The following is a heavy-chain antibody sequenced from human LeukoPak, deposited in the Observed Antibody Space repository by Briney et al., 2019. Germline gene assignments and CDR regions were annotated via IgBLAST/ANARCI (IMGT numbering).Heavy chain of an antibody. D-gene: IGHD3-10*01. Sequence: PGRSLRLSCAASGFTFSSYGMHWVRQAPGKGLEWVAVISYDGSNKYYADSVKGRFTISRDNSKNTLCLQMNSLRAEDTAVYYCANSVSPDYYYYGMDVWGQGTTVTVSS. CDR2: ISYDGSNK. J-gene: IGHJ6*02. CDR3: ANSVSPDYYYYGMDV. V-gene: IGHV3-30*18. CDR1: GFTFSSYG.